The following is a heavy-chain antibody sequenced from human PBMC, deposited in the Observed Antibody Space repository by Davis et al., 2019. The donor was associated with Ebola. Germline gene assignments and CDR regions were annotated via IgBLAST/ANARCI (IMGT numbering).Heavy chain of an antibody. J-gene: IGHJ6*03. CDR1: GYTFTSYG. CDR3: TYVVVVPAATSGYYYYMDV. CDR2: ISAYNGNT. V-gene: IGHV1-18*04. D-gene: IGHD2-2*01. Sequence: ASVKVSCKASGYTFTSYGISWVRQAPGQGLEWMGWISAYNGNTNYAQKLQGRVTMTTDTSTSTAYMELRSLRSDDTAVYYCTYVVVVPAATSGYYYYMDVWGKGTTVTVSS.